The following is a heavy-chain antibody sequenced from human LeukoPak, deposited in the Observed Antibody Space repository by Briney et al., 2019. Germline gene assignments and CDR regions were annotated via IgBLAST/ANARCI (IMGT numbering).Heavy chain of an antibody. D-gene: IGHD4-23*01. V-gene: IGHV1-69*05. Sequence: SVKVSCKASGGTFSSYAISWVRQAPGQGLEWMGGIIPIFGTANYAQKFQGRVTITTDESTSTAYMELSSLRSEDTAVYYCARVRRQGDYGGNGYYFDYWGQGTLVTVSS. CDR2: IIPIFGTA. CDR1: GGTFSSYA. CDR3: ARVRRQGDYGGNGYYFDY. J-gene: IGHJ4*02.